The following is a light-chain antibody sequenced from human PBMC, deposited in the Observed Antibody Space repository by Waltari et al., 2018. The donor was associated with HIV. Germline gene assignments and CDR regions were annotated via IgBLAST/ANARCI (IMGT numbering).Light chain of an antibody. Sequence: QPKMTQAPSASQTPGQRITMSCSGGRSNIGNNFISWYQQFPGLAPRLVIYRNDQRPTGVPGRFSGSKSGTSAFLAITGLRLEDEATYICASWDDTLGHWIFGGGTKLTVL. J-gene: IGLJ3*02. V-gene: IGLV1-47*01. CDR3: ASWDDTLGHWI. CDR2: RND. CDR1: RSNIGNNF.